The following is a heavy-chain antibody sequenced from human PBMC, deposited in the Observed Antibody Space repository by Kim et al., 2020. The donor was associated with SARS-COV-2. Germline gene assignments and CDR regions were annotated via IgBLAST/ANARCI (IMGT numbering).Heavy chain of an antibody. V-gene: IGHV4-31*03. J-gene: IGHJ6*02. CDR3: SRRALRGGMDV. D-gene: IGHD3-16*01. CDR1: GGSINSGDFY. Sequence: SETLSLTCTVSGGSINSGDFYWTWIRQHPGRGLEWIGYIFHSGFTHYNPSLKGRLTISVDTSKNQFSLNLTSVTAADTAVYYCSRRALRGGMDVWGQGTTATVSS. CDR2: IFHSGFT.